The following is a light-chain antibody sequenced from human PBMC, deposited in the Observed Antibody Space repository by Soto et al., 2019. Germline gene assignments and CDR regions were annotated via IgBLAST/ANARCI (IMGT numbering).Light chain of an antibody. Sequence: QSALTQPPSASGSPGQSVTISCTGTSSDVGGYNFVSWYQQHPGKAPKLMIYEVSERPSGVPDRFSGSKSGNMASLTVSGVQAEDEADYYCSSYAGSNIVVFGGGTKVTVL. J-gene: IGLJ2*01. CDR3: SSYAGSNIVV. V-gene: IGLV2-8*01. CDR2: EVS. CDR1: SSDVGGYNF.